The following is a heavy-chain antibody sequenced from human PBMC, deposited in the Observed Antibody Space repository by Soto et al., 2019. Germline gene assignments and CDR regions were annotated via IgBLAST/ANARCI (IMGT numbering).Heavy chain of an antibody. CDR1: GYTFTNYG. D-gene: IGHD3-10*01. J-gene: IGHJ5*02. CDR3: GRGVGPGSYSNQYNWFDP. V-gene: IGHV1-18*01. CDR2: INVYNGNT. Sequence: QVQLVQSGGEVKKPGASVKVSCKASGYTFTNYGISWVRQAPGQGLEWMGWINVYNGNTKYAQKVQGRVTMTTDTTTSTAYMELRSLRSDDTAVYYCGRGVGPGSYSNQYNWFDPWGQGTLVTVSS.